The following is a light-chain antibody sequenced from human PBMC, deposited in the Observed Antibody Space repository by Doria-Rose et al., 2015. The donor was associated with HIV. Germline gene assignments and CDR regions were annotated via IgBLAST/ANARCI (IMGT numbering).Light chain of an antibody. CDR2: DGS. V-gene: IGKV3-20*01. CDR3: HQYGTSWT. J-gene: IGKJ1*01. Sequence: TQSPGTLSLSPGERATLSCRASQSFSSTYLAWYQQIPGKAPSLIIYDGSTRATGIPDRFSASGSWTDFTLTINRLEPEDFALYYCHQYGTSWTFGQGTKVEI. CDR1: QSFSSTY.